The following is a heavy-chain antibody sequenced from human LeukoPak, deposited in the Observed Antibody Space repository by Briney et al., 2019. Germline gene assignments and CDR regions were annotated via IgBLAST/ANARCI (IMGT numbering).Heavy chain of an antibody. D-gene: IGHD4-23*01. CDR2: IYYSGST. CDR3: ASRKRGGYGGNRRQAFDI. Sequence: SETLSLTCAVSGGSISSGGYYWSWIRQHPGKGLEWIGYIYYSGSTYYNPSLKSRVTISVDTSKNQFSLKLSSVTAADTAVYYCASRKRGGYGGNRRQAFDIWGQGTMVTVSS. CDR1: GGSISSGGYY. V-gene: IGHV4-31*11. J-gene: IGHJ3*02.